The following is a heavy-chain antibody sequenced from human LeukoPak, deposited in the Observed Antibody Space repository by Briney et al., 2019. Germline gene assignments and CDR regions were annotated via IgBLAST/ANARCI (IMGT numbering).Heavy chain of an antibody. V-gene: IGHV1-69*13. J-gene: IGHJ3*02. CDR1: GGTFSSYA. CDR2: IIPIFGTA. CDR3: ARVEHYDSSGPDAFDI. Sequence: SVKVSCKASGGTFSSYAISWVRQAPGQGLEWMGGIIPIFGTANYAQKFRGRVTITADESTSTDYMELSSLRSEDTAVYYCARVEHYDSSGPDAFDIWGQGTMVTVSS. D-gene: IGHD3-22*01.